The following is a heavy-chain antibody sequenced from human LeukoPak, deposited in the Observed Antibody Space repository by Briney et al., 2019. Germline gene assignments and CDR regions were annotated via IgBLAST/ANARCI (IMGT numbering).Heavy chain of an antibody. CDR1: GGSISSRSYY. V-gene: IGHV4-39*01. D-gene: IGHD3-10*01. CDR3: ARHLYYYGSGSYSMYFYYFMDV. Sequence: SETLSLTCTVSGGSISSRSYYWGWIRQPPGKGLEWIGSIYYSGTTYYNPSLRSRVTISVDRSINQFSLKLSSATAADTAVYYCARHLYYYGSGSYSMYFYYFMDVWGKGTTVTVSS. J-gene: IGHJ6*03. CDR2: IYYSGTT.